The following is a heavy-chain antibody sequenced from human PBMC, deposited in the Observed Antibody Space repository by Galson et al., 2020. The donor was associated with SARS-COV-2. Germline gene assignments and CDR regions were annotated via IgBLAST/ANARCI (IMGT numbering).Heavy chain of an antibody. CDR1: GGSVSSNGYY. CDR2: VFNTGRT. Sequence: SETLSLTCTVSGGSVSSNGYYWSWIRQPPGKGLEWIGYVFNTGRTNYHPSLKSRVTISVDTSKNQFSLKLSSVTAADTAVYYCARIDRGRAASFDYWGQGTLVTVSS. V-gene: IGHV4-61*08. J-gene: IGHJ4*02. D-gene: IGHD2-15*01. CDR3: ARIDRGRAASFDY.